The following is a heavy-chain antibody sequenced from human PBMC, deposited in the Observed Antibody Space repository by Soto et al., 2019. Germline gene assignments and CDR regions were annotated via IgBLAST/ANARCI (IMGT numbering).Heavy chain of an antibody. Sequence: GGSLRLSCAASGFTFSSYAMSWVRQAPGKGLEWVSTISGSGGSTYYADSVKGRFTISRDNSKNTLDLQMNSLRAEDTAVYYCAKVPLEWLYPFDYWGQGTLVTVSS. CDR3: AKVPLEWLYPFDY. V-gene: IGHV3-23*01. CDR2: ISGSGGST. J-gene: IGHJ4*02. D-gene: IGHD3-3*01. CDR1: GFTFSSYA.